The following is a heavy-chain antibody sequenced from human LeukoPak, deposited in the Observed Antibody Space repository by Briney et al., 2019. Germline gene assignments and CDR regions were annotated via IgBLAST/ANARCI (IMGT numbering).Heavy chain of an antibody. CDR1: GYTLSSYD. Sequence: ASVKVSCKASGYTLSSYDINWVRQATGPGLEWVGWMNPNNGNTGYAQKFQGRVTMTRNTSRSTAYMELSSLTSEDTAVYYCARRVAGVDCWGQGTLVTVSS. D-gene: IGHD6-19*01. CDR2: MNPNNGNT. J-gene: IGHJ4*02. CDR3: ARRVAGVDC. V-gene: IGHV1-8*01.